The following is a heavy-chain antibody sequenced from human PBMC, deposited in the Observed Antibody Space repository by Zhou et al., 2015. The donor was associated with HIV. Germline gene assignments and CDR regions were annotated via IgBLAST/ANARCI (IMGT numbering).Heavy chain of an antibody. CDR2: IIPIRGTP. CDR3: ARDYWRPNKGNIGNGSSPVSFWFDP. CDR1: GGRFSSYP. J-gene: IGHJ5*02. D-gene: IGHD6-6*01. V-gene: IGHV1-69*08. Sequence: QVQLVQSGAEVKKPGSSVKVSCKSSGGRFSSYPVTWVRQAPGQGLEWMGRIIPIRGTPDYAQKFLGRTTITADTSTRTTYMELSGLRSEDTAVYYCARDYWRPNKGNIGNGSSPVSFWFDPWGQGTLGHRLL.